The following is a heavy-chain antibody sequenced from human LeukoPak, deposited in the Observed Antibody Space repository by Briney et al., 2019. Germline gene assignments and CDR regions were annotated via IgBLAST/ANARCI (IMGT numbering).Heavy chain of an antibody. V-gene: IGHV4-31*03. CDR2: IYYSGST. CDR3: AREAADDYGDSYYFDY. J-gene: IGHJ4*02. D-gene: IGHD4-17*01. CDR1: GGSISSGGYY. Sequence: SETLSLTCTVSGGSISSGGYYWSWIRQHPGKGLEWIGYIYYSGSTYYNPSLKSRVTISVDTSKNQFSLKLSSVTAADTAVYYCAREAADDYGDSYYFDYWGQGTLVTVSP.